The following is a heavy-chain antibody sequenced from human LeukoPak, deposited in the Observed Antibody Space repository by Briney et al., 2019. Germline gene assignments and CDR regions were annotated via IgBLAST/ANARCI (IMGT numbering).Heavy chain of an antibody. CDR3: ARDRGGGSYSVDGFDI. V-gene: IGHV1-46*01. Sequence: ASVKVSCKASGYTFTSYYMHWVRQAPGQGLEWMGIINPSGGSTSYAQKFQGRVTMTRDTSTSTAYMELSSLRSEDTAVYYCARDRGGGSYSVDGFDIWGQGTMVTVSS. J-gene: IGHJ3*02. CDR1: GYTFTSYY. D-gene: IGHD1-26*01. CDR2: INPSGGST.